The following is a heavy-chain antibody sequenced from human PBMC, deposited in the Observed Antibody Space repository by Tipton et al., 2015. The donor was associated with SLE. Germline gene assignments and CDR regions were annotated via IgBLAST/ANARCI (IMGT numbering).Heavy chain of an antibody. J-gene: IGHJ4*02. CDR2: IYYSGST. CDR3: ARRMVFGGDYFDY. Sequence: TLSLTCTVSGGSIRSYYWSWIRQPPGKGLEWIGYIYYSGSTNYNPSLKSRVTISVDTSKNQFSLKLSSVTAADTAVYYCARRMVFGGDYFDYWGQGTMVTVSS. CDR1: GGSIRSYY. D-gene: IGHD3-10*02. V-gene: IGHV4-59*08.